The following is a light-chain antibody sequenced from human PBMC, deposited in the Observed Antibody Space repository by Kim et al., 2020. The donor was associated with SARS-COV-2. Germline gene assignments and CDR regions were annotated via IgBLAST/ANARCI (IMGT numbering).Light chain of an antibody. CDR2: AAS. Sequence: SVGDRVTTTCRASQSISSYLNWYQQKPGKAPKLLIYAASSLQSGVPSRFSGSGSGTDFTLTISSLQPEDFATYYCQQSYSTPQMYTFGQGTKLEIK. J-gene: IGKJ2*01. CDR1: QSISSY. V-gene: IGKV1-39*01. CDR3: QQSYSTPQMYT.